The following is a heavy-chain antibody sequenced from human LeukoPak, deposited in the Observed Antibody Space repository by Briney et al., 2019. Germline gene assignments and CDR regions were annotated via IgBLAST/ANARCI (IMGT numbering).Heavy chain of an antibody. CDR2: INPSGGYT. V-gene: IGHV1-46*03. D-gene: IGHD6-19*01. CDR3: ARAGSGWFWFDP. Sequence: ASVKVSCKASGYTFTSYYMHWVRQAPGQGLELMGIINPSGGYTTYAQNFQGRVTMTRDTSTSTVYMELSSLRSEDTAVYYCARAGSGWFWFDPWGQGTLVTVSS. J-gene: IGHJ5*02. CDR1: GYTFTSYY.